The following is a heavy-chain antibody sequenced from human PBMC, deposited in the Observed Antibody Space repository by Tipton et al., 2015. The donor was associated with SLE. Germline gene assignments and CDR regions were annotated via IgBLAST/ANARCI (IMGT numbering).Heavy chain of an antibody. CDR1: GGSISSYY. V-gene: IGHV4-59*12. CDR3: ARKKQQLVAFDI. Sequence: LRLSCTVSGGSISSYYWSWIRQPPGKGLEWIGYIYYSGSTYYNPSLKSRVTISVDTSKNQFSLKLSSVTAADTAVYYCARKKQQLVAFDIWGQGTMVTVSS. CDR2: IYYSGST. J-gene: IGHJ3*02. D-gene: IGHD6-13*01.